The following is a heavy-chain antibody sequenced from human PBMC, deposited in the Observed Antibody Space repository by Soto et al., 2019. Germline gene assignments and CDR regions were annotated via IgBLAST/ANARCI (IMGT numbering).Heavy chain of an antibody. D-gene: IGHD3-22*01. CDR3: ARDSRYYYDSTDAFDI. Sequence: ASVKVSCKASGYTFTIYGISLVRQAPGQGLEWMGWISAYNGNTNYAQKLQGRVTMTTDTSTSTAYMELRSLRSDDTAVYYCARDSRYYYDSTDAFDIWGQGTMVTVSS. CDR1: GYTFTIYG. CDR2: ISAYNGNT. V-gene: IGHV1-18*01. J-gene: IGHJ3*02.